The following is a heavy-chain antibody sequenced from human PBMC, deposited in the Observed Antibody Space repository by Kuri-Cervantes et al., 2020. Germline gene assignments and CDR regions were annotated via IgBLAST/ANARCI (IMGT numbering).Heavy chain of an antibody. CDR2: IYYSGST. Sequence: SETLSLTCTVPGGSISSSSYYWGWIRQHPGKGLEWIGYIYYSGSTYYNPSLKSRVTISVDTSKNQFSLKLSSVTAADTAVYYCARDPIEMATIGYAFDIWGQGTMVTVSS. CDR3: ARDPIEMATIGYAFDI. J-gene: IGHJ3*02. V-gene: IGHV4-31*03. CDR1: GGSISSSSYY. D-gene: IGHD5-24*01.